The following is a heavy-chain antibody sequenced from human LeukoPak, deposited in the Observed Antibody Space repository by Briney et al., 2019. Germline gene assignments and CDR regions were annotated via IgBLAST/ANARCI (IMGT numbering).Heavy chain of an antibody. D-gene: IGHD2-21*02. CDR1: GGSISSSSYY. J-gene: IGHJ4*02. Sequence: PSETLSLTCTVSGGSISSSSYYWGWIRQPPGKGLEWIGSIYYSGSTYYNPSLKSRVTISVDTSKNQFSLELSSVTAADTAVYYCARDLRDIVVVTATFDYWGQGTLVTVSS. CDR2: IYYSGST. V-gene: IGHV4-39*07. CDR3: ARDLRDIVVVTATFDY.